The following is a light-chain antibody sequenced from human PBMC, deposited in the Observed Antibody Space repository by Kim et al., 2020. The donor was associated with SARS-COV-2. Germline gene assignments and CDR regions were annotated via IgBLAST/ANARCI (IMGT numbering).Light chain of an antibody. CDR2: DAS. CDR3: QQYDIPPFT. Sequence: CAFVGDRVTITCRASQTFNNWLAWYQQKPGKAPKVLVFDASSLESGVPSTFSGSGSGTEFTLTISSLQPDDFATYYCQQYDIPPFTFGQGTKLEIK. J-gene: IGKJ2*01. CDR1: QTFNNW. V-gene: IGKV1-5*01.